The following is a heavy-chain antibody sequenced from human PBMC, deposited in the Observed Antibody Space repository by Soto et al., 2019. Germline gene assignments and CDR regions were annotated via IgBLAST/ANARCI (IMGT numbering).Heavy chain of an antibody. V-gene: IGHV4-59*01. CDR1: GGSISSYY. CDR2: IYHSGST. Sequence: QVQLQESGPGLVKPSETLSLTCTVSGGSISSYYWSWIRQPPGKGLEWIGYIYHSGSTNYNPSLKSRVTISVDTSKNQFSLKLSSVTAADTAVYYCARDDGWFDPWGQGTLVTVSS. CDR3: ARDDGWFDP. J-gene: IGHJ5*02.